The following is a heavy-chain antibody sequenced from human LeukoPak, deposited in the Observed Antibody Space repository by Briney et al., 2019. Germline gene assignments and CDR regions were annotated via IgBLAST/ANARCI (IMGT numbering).Heavy chain of an antibody. CDR3: TRVGYIDEGVDY. D-gene: IGHD5-24*01. Sequence: GGSLRLSCVASGFPFSSYWMTWVRQAPGKGLEWVANIKQDGSKKSYVDSVKGRFTISRDNAKNSLYLQMNSLRAEDTAIYYCTRVGYIDEGVDYWGQGTLVTVSS. J-gene: IGHJ4*02. CDR2: IKQDGSKK. CDR1: GFPFSSYW. V-gene: IGHV3-7*04.